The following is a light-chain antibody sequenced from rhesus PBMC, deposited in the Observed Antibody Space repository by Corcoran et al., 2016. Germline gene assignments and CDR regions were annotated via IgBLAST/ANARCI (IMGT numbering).Light chain of an antibody. J-gene: IGKJ1*01. CDR3: QQHDNSPWT. Sequence: DIQMTQSPSSLSASVGDRVTITCRASQGISNWLARYQQKPGKAPKVLIYKASNLDTGVPSRFSGRGSGTDFTLTISSLHPEDFATYDCQQHDNSPWTFGQGTKVEFK. CDR2: KAS. CDR1: QGISNW. V-gene: IGKV1-69*01.